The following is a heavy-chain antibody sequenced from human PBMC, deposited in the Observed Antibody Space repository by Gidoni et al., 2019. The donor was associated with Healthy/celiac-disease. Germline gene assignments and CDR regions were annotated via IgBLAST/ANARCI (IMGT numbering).Heavy chain of an antibody. Sequence: ELQLVESGGGLVQPGGSLILSCAAPGFSFSTYSMNWVRQAPGKGLEWVSSISSSSSYIYYADSVKGRFTISRDNAKNSLYLQMNSLRAEDTAVYYCAREYPAIVGADFDYWGQGTLVTVSS. J-gene: IGHJ4*02. CDR3: AREYPAIVGADFDY. D-gene: IGHD1-26*01. CDR1: GFSFSTYS. V-gene: IGHV3-21*01. CDR2: ISSSSSYI.